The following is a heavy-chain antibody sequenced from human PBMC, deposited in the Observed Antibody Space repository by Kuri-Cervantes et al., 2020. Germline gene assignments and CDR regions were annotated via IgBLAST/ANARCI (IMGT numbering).Heavy chain of an antibody. CDR2: INPNSGGT. CDR1: GYTFTGYY. V-gene: IGHV1-2*04. D-gene: IGHD6-13*01. J-gene: IGHJ6*02. CDR3: ARGASSSWYLTGYYGMDV. Sequence: ASVKVSCKASGYTFTGYYIHWVRQAPGQGLEWMGWINPNSGGTNYAQNFQGWVTMTRNTSISTAYMELSSLRSEDTAVYYCARGASSSWYLTGYYGMDVWGQGTTVTVSS.